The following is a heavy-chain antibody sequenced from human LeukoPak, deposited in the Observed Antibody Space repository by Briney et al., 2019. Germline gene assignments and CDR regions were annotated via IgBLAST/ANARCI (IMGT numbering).Heavy chain of an antibody. V-gene: IGHV3-7*01. CDR2: IKQDGSEK. Sequence: GGSLRLSCAASGFTLSSHWMTWVRQAPGKGLEWVANIKQDGSEKYYVDSVKGRFTISRDNAKNSLYLQMNSLRTEDTAVYYCARDWQYCSSSSCRYYGMDVWGQGTTVTVSS. CDR1: GFTLSSHW. D-gene: IGHD2-2*01. J-gene: IGHJ6*02. CDR3: ARDWQYCSSSSCRYYGMDV.